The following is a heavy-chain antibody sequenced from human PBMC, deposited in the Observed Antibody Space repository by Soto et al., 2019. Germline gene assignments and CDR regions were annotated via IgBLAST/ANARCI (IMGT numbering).Heavy chain of an antibody. D-gene: IGHD3-22*01. CDR2: VYHSGST. J-gene: IGHJ6*02. Sequence: SETLSLTCTVSGDSINSYFWSWIRQPPGKGLEWIGCVYHSGSTNYSPSLKRRVSISVDTSKNQFSLRLTSVTAADTAVYYCARTYSSSYSRYPVYYGMDVWGQGTTVTVSS. CDR1: GDSINSYF. V-gene: IGHV4-59*01. CDR3: ARTYSSSYSRYPVYYGMDV.